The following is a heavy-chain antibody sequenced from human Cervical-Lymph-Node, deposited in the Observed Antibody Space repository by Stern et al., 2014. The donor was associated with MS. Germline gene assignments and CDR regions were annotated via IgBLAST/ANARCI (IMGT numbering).Heavy chain of an antibody. Sequence: QVQLQESGPGLVKPSETLSLTCTVSGGSISSYYWSWIRQPPGNGLEWIGYIYYSGSPNYNPSLKSRVTISVDTSKTQFSLKLSSVTAADTAVYYCARAGQIAAAEYGYWGQGTLVTVSS. CDR1: GGSISSYY. CDR3: ARAGQIAAAEYGY. V-gene: IGHV4-59*01. CDR2: IYYSGSP. J-gene: IGHJ4*02. D-gene: IGHD6-13*01.